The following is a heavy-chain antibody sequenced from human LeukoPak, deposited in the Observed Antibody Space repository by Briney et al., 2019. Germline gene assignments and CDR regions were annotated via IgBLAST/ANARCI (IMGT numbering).Heavy chain of an antibody. V-gene: IGHV3-21*01. CDR2: ISSSSSYI. D-gene: IGHD2-2*01. J-gene: IGHJ4*02. CDR1: GFTFSSYS. Sequence: GGSLRLSCAASGFTFSSYSMNWVRQAPGKGLEWVSSISSSSSYIYYADSVKGRFTISRDNAKNSLYLQMNSLRAEDTAVYYCARVVYCNSTSCYAIDYWGQGTLVTVSS. CDR3: ARVVYCNSTSCYAIDY.